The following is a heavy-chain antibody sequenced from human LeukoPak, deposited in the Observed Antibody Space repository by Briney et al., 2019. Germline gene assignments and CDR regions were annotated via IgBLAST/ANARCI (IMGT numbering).Heavy chain of an antibody. D-gene: IGHD3-16*01. CDR1: GDSFSHYN. Sequence: SVKVSCKASGDSFSHYNISWVRQAPGQGLEWMGGLVPTFGTTSYAQRFQARLSLTTDGSTTTAYMELSSLRSQDTAIYYCVRHKNDYVFTAEWGQGTLVTVSS. J-gene: IGHJ4*02. CDR2: LVPTFGTT. V-gene: IGHV1-69*05. CDR3: VRHKNDYVFTAE.